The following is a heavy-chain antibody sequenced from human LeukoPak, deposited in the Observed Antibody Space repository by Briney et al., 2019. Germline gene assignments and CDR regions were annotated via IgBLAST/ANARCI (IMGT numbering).Heavy chain of an antibody. V-gene: IGHV1-2*06. D-gene: IGHD2-21*01. Sequence: ASVKVSCKPSGYTFTAYHMHWVRQAPGQGLEWMGRIIPNSGATNYARNFQGRVTMTRDTSISTAYMELSRLRPDDTAVYYCARGISGSFDIWGQGTMVTVSS. CDR1: GYTFTAYH. J-gene: IGHJ3*02. CDR2: IIPNSGAT. CDR3: ARGISGSFDI.